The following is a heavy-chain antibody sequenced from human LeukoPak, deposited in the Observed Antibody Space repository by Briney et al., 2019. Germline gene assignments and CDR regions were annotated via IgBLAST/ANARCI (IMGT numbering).Heavy chain of an antibody. CDR1: GFTIGSYW. Sequence: GGSLRLSCAASGFTIGSYWMSWVRQAPGKGLEWVANIKQDGSEKYYVDSVKGRFTISRDNAKNSLYLQMNSLRAEDTAVYYCARARVVTKWIDYWGQGTLVTVSS. V-gene: IGHV3-7*03. CDR3: ARARVVTKWIDY. D-gene: IGHD2-21*02. J-gene: IGHJ4*02. CDR2: IKQDGSEK.